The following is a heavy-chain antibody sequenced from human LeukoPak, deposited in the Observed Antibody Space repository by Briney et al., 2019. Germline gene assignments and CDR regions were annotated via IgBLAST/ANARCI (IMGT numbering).Heavy chain of an antibody. V-gene: IGHV7-4-1*02. CDR2: INTNTGNP. J-gene: IGHJ6*03. CDR1: GYTFTSDA. Sequence: ASVKVSCKASGYTFTSDAMNWVRQAPGQRLEWMGWINTNTGNPTYAQGPTGRFVFSLDTSVSTAYLQISSLKAEDTAVYYCARKKSYLYYYYYMDVWGKGTTVTVS. D-gene: IGHD2-21*01. CDR3: ARKKSYLYYYYYMDV.